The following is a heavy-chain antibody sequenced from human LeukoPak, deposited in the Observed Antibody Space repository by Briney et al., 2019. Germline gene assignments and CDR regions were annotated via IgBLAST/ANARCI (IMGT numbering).Heavy chain of an antibody. CDR1: GGSISSYY. CDR2: IYSSGST. D-gene: IGHD6-6*01. Sequence: SETLSLTCAVSGGSISSYYWSWIRQPPGKGLEWIGYIYSSGSTNYNPSLKSRATISVDTSKNQFSLKLSSVTAADTAVYYCARHSRAVSYSSSSEYFDLWGRGTLVTVSS. V-gene: IGHV4-59*01. J-gene: IGHJ2*01. CDR3: ARHSRAVSYSSSSEYFDL.